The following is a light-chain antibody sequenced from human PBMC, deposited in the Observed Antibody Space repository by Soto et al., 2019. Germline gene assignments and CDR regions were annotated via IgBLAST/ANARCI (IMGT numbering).Light chain of an antibody. V-gene: IGKV1-27*01. J-gene: IGKJ3*01. CDR1: QGIRNY. Sequence: DIQMTQSPTSLSASVGDRVTITCRASQGIRNYVAWYQQIPGKAPKLLSYAASTLQSGGPSRFSGSGSGTDFTLTINGLQPEDVATYSCQKYSSVPVFGPGTKVEIK. CDR3: QKYSSVPV. CDR2: AAS.